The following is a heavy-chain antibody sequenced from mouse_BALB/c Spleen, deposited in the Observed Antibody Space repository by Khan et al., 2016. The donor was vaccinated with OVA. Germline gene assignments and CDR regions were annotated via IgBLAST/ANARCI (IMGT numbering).Heavy chain of an antibody. CDR1: GYTFNSYY. CDR3: TRGGYGGFAY. Sequence: QVQLQQSGAELVKPGASVKLSCKASGYTFNSYYMYWVKLRPGQGLEWIGEISPSNGGTNFNEKFKSKATLTVDKSSSTAYMQLSSLTSEASAVYYRTRGGYGGFAYWGQGTLVTVSA. V-gene: IGHV1S81*02. D-gene: IGHD1-2*01. CDR2: ISPSNGGT. J-gene: IGHJ3*01.